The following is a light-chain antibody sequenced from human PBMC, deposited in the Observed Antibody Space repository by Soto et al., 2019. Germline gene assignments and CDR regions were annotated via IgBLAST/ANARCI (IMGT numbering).Light chain of an antibody. V-gene: IGLV2-23*01. CDR3: CSYAGSSTLWV. J-gene: IGLJ3*02. CDR1: SGDIGSYNL. CDR2: EGS. Sequence: QSALTQPASVSGSPGQSITISCTGTSGDIGSYNLVSWYQQHPGKAPKLMIYEGSKRPSGVSNRFSGSKSGNTASLTISGLQAEDEADYYCCSYAGSSTLWVFGGGTKLTVL.